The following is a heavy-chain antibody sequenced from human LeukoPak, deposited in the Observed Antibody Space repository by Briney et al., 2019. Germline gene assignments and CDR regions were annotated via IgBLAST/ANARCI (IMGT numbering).Heavy chain of an antibody. V-gene: IGHV4-31*03. J-gene: IGHJ5*02. CDR3: ARVSCSSTSCYLPMNNWFDP. D-gene: IGHD2-2*01. CDR2: IYYSGST. CDR1: GDSISSGGYY. Sequence: PSETLSLTCTVSGDSISSGGYYWSWIRQHPGKGLEWIGYIYYSGSTYYNPSLKSRVTISVDTSKNQFSLKLSSVTAADTAVYYCARVSCSSTSCYLPMNNWFDPWGQGTLVTVSS.